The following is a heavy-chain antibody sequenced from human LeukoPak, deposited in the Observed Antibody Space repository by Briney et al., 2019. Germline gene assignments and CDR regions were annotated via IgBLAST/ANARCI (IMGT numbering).Heavy chain of an antibody. V-gene: IGHV3-30-3*01. CDR1: GFTFSSYA. D-gene: IGHD1-7*01. CDR3: ARGARRITGTTGGFDY. J-gene: IGHJ4*02. CDR2: ISYDGSNK. Sequence: PGGSLRLSCAASGFTFSSYAMHWVRQAPGKGLEWVAVISYDGSNKYYADSVKGRFTISRDNSKNTLYLRMSSLRAEDTAVHYCARGARRITGTTGGFDYWGQGTLVTVSS.